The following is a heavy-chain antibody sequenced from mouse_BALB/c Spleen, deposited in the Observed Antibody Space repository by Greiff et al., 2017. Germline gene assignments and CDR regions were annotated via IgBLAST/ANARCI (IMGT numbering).Heavy chain of an antibody. Sequence: ESGPGILQPSQTLSLTCSFSGFSLSTSGMGVGWIRQPSGKGLEWLAHIWWDDDKRYNPALKSRLTISKDTSSNQVFLKIASVDTADTATYYCARIERITTVVAPYAMDYWGQGTSVTVSS. V-gene: IGHV8-8*01. D-gene: IGHD1-1*01. J-gene: IGHJ4*01. CDR1: GFSLSTSGMG. CDR2: IWWDDDK. CDR3: ARIERITTVVAPYAMDY.